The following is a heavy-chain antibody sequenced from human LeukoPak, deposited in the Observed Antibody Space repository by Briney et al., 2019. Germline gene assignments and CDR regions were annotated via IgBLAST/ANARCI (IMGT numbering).Heavy chain of an antibody. Sequence: PGGSLRLSCAASGFTFSDYYMSWIRQAPGKGLEWVSYISSSGSTIYYADSVKGRFTISRDNAKNSLYLQMNSLRAEDTAVYYCAKDRNSGWYFSWFDPWGQGTLVTVSS. D-gene: IGHD6-19*01. CDR3: AKDRNSGWYFSWFDP. J-gene: IGHJ5*02. V-gene: IGHV3-11*01. CDR2: ISSSGSTI. CDR1: GFTFSDYY.